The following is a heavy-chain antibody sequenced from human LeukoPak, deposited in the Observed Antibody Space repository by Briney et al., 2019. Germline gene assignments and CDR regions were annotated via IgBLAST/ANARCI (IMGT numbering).Heavy chain of an antibody. J-gene: IGHJ4*02. Sequence: SVKVSCKASGYTFTSYGISWVRQAPGHGLEWMGWISAYNGNTTYAQKLQGRVTMTTDTSTSTAYMELRSLRSDDTAVYDCARDGVYGGKSSGPYDDRGQGTLVTDSS. CDR1: GYTFTSYG. D-gene: IGHD4-23*01. CDR3: ARDGVYGGKSSGPYDD. V-gene: IGHV1-18*01. CDR2: ISAYNGNT.